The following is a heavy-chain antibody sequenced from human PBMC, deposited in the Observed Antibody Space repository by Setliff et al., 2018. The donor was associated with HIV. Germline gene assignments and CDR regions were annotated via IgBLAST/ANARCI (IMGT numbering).Heavy chain of an antibody. CDR3: TRDHTPPPNYDFWSGQIDLRNIFYYMDV. CDR2: INTNTGNP. D-gene: IGHD3-3*01. V-gene: IGHV7-4-1*01. J-gene: IGHJ6*03. Sequence: GASVKVSCKASGYTFTTYAINWVRQAPGQGLEWMGWINTNTGNPTYAQGFTGRFVFSVDTPVSTAYLQIFSLKTEDTAVYYCTRDHTPPPNYDFWSGQIDLRNIFYYMDVWGTGSPVTVSS. CDR1: GYTFTTYA.